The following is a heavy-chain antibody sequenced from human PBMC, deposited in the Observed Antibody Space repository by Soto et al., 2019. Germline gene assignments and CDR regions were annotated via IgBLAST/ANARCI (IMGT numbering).Heavy chain of an antibody. D-gene: IGHD5-12*01. J-gene: IGHJ3*02. V-gene: IGHV4-59*08. Sequence: PSETLSLTCTVSGGSISSYYWSWIRQPPGKGLEWIGYIYYSGSTNYNPSLKSRVTISVDTSKNQFSLKLSSVTAADTAVYYCARRVSYSGYDLGAFDIWGQGTMVTVSS. CDR3: ARRVSYSGYDLGAFDI. CDR2: IYYSGST. CDR1: GGSISSYY.